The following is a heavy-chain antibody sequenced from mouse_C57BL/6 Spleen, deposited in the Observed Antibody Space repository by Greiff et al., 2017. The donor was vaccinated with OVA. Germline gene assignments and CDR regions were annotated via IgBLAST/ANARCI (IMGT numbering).Heavy chain of an antibody. V-gene: IGHV1-69*01. D-gene: IGHD4-1*01. CDR2: IDPSDSYT. CDR3: ARWDDGFAD. CDR1: GYTFTSYW. J-gene: IGHJ3*01. Sequence: QVQLQQPGAELVMPGASVKLSCKASGYTFTSYWMHWVKQRPGQGLEWIGEIDPSDSYTNYNQKFKGKSTLTVDKSSSTAYMQLGSLTSEDSAVYYCARWDDGFADWGQGTLVTVSA.